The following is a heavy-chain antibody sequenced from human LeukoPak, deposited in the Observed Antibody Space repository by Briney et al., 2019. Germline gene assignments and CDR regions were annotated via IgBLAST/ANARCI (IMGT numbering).Heavy chain of an antibody. V-gene: IGHV3-9*01. D-gene: IGHD3-10*01. CDR1: GFTFDDYA. CDR3: AKEGRGGFDY. CDR2: ISWNSGSI. Sequence: GRSLRLSCAASGFTFDDYAMHWVRQAPGKGLEWVSGISWNSGSIGYADSVKGRFTISRDNAKNSLYLQMNSLRAEDTALYYCAKEGRGGFDYWGQGTLVTVSS. J-gene: IGHJ4*02.